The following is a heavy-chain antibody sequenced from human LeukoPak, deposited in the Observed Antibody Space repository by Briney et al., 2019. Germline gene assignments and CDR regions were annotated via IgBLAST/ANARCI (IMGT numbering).Heavy chain of an antibody. CDR2: IGGSGGSA. Sequence: GGSLSLSCAASGFTFSNYAMRWVRQAPGKGLEWVSGIGGSGGSAYYADSVKGRFTISRDNAKNTLYLQMNSLRAEDTAVYYCARAVDYWGQGTLVTVSS. J-gene: IGHJ4*02. V-gene: IGHV3-23*01. CDR1: GFTFSNYA. CDR3: ARAVDY.